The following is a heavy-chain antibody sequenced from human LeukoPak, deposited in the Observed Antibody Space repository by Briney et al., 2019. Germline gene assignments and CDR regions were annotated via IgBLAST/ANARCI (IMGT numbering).Heavy chain of an antibody. D-gene: IGHD3-22*01. J-gene: IGHJ4*02. CDR2: IIPFFGTA. CDR1: GGTFSSYA. V-gene: IGHV1-69*01. Sequence: SVKVSCKACGGTFSSYAISWVRQAPGQGLEWMGGIIPFFGTANYAQKFHGRVTITADEFTSTANMELSSLRSEDTAVYYCARDLRIYDSSGYYSYYFDYWGQGTLVTVSS. CDR3: ARDLRIYDSSGYYSYYFDY.